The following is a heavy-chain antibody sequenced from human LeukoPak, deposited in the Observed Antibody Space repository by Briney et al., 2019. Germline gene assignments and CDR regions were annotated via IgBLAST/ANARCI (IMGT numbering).Heavy chain of an antibody. V-gene: IGHV4-31*03. Sequence: SETLSLTCTVSGDSISNGVKYWSWIRQRPERGLEWIGYIYHSGRSYYNPSLKSRITMSVDTSKNQFSLNLSSVTAADTAVYYCARDQVECTGGTCQSRVGFDFWGQGTLVTVSS. CDR1: GDSISNGVKY. CDR3: ARDQVECTGGTCQSRVGFDF. D-gene: IGHD2-8*02. CDR2: IYHSGRS. J-gene: IGHJ4*02.